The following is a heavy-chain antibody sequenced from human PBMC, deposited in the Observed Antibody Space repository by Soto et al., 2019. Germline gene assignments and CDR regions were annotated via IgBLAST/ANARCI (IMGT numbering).Heavy chain of an antibody. CDR2: IWYDGSNK. CDR3: ARETMFGFNAPVGASAFDI. J-gene: IGHJ3*02. D-gene: IGHD3-3*01. V-gene: IGHV3-33*08. CDR1: GFMFSSYG. Sequence: VQLVESGGGLVQPGGSLRLSCAASGFMFSSYGMHWVRQAPGKGLEWVAVIWYDGSNKYYADSVKGRFTISRDNSKNTLYLQMNRLRGEDTAVYYCARETMFGFNAPVGASAFDIWGQGTMVTVSS.